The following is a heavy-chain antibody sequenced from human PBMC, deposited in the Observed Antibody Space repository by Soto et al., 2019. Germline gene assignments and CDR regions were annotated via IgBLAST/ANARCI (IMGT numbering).Heavy chain of an antibody. V-gene: IGHV4-59*01. D-gene: IGHD6-13*01. CDR3: ARGKTGAAAAPSAD. Sequence: SETLSLTCTVSGDSISGYYWSWIRQPPGKGLEWIGYIYYSGSTYYNPSLKSRVTISVDTSKNQFSLRLNSVTAADTAVYYCARGKTGAAAAPSADWGQGTLVTVSS. CDR1: GDSISGYY. J-gene: IGHJ4*02. CDR2: IYYSGST.